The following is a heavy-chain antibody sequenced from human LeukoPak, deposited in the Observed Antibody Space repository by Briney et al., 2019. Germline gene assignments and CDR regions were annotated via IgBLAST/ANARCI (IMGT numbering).Heavy chain of an antibody. CDR1: GFTFSSYG. Sequence: GRSLRLSCSASGFTFSSYGMHWVRQAPGEGLEWVAVVWYDGINKYYADSVKGRSTISRDNSKNTLYLQMNSLRAEDTAVYYCARSTSSEYDIYHFDYWGQGTLVTVSS. V-gene: IGHV3-33*01. CDR2: VWYDGINK. J-gene: IGHJ4*02. CDR3: ARSTSSEYDIYHFDY. D-gene: IGHD3-9*01.